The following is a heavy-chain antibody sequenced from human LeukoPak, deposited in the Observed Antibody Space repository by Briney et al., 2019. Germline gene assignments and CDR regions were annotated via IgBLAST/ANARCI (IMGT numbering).Heavy chain of an antibody. CDR1: GYSISNGYY. J-gene: IGHJ6*03. CDR3: ARQHDSYYYYYIDV. CDR2: LYHSDSA. Sequence: PSETLSLTCAVSGYSISNGYYWVWIRQPPGRGLEWIGSLYHSDSAYYNTSLRSRVSMSVDTSKNQFSLTLSFVAAADTAVCYCARQHDSYYYYYIDVWGSGTTVTVPS. V-gene: IGHV4-38-2*01.